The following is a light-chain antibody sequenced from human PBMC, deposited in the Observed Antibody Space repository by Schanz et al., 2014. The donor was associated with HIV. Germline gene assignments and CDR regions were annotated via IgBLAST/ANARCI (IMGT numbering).Light chain of an antibody. J-gene: IGKJ1*01. CDR3: QQYYTTPQA. V-gene: IGKV3-15*01. CDR2: GAS. CDR1: QTVSSN. Sequence: EIVMTQSPATLSVSPGERATLSCRASQTVSSNLAWYQQKPGQAPRLLIFGASTRATGVPVRFSGSGSGTEFTLTISSLQAEDVAVYYCQQYYTTPQAFGQGTKVQIK.